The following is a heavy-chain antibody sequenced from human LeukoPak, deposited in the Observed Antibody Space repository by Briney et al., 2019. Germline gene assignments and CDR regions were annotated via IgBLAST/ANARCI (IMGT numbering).Heavy chain of an antibody. CDR1: GFTFSSYS. Sequence: PGGSLRLSCAASGFTFSSYSMKWVRQAPAKGLEWVSSISSSSSYIYYADSVKGRFTISRDNAKNSLYLQMNSLRAEDTAVYYCARGFSVLLWFGELLGFDYWGQGTLVTVSS. D-gene: IGHD3-10*01. CDR3: ARGFSVLLWFGELLGFDY. CDR2: ISSSSSYI. V-gene: IGHV3-21*01. J-gene: IGHJ4*02.